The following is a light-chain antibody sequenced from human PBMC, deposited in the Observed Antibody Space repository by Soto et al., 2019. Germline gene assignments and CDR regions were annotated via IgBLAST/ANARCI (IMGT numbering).Light chain of an antibody. CDR2: EVT. CDR1: SSDVGGYNY. V-gene: IGLV2-8*01. CDR3: SSYAGNNNLV. J-gene: IGLJ2*01. Sequence: QSALTQPPSASGSPGQSVTISCTGTSSDVGGYNYVSWYQQHPGKAPKLMIYEVTKRPSGVPDRFSGSKSGNTASLTVSGLQADDEDDYYCSSYAGNNNLVFGGGTKLTVL.